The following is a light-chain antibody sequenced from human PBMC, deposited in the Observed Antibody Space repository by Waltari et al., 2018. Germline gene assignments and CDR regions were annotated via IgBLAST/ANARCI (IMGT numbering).Light chain of an antibody. CDR2: CAA. CDR3: QQAGSSPLT. J-gene: IGKJ1*01. Sequence: RALQSFPGNDLSCYQQKPGQAPQLLIYCAASRATCILDRFIGSSSGTDFTLTISRLESEDFAVYYCQQAGSSPLTFGQGTKVDIK. CDR1: QSFPGND. V-gene: IGKV3-20*01.